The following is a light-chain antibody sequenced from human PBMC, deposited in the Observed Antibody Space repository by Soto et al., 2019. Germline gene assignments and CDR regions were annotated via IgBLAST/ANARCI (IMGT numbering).Light chain of an antibody. Sequence: QSVLTQPASVSGSPGQSITISCTGTSSDVGGYNYVSWYQQHPGKAPKLMIYEVSNRPSGVSNRFSGSKSGNKASLTISGLQAEDEADYYCSSYTSSFYVFGTGTKVTVL. CDR2: EVS. CDR3: SSYTSSFYV. CDR1: SSDVGGYNY. V-gene: IGLV2-14*01. J-gene: IGLJ1*01.